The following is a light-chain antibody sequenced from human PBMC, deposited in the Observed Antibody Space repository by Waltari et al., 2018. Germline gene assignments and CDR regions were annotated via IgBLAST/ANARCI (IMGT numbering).Light chain of an antibody. CDR1: ELSKEY. CDR3: LSKDSGGYRV. CDR2: EDN. J-gene: IGLJ1*01. V-gene: IGLV3-10*01. Sequence: SYELTQPPSESVSPGQTAKITCSGDELSKEYAYWYQLKSGQVPVLLIYEDNKRPSGTPERFSCSSSGKMATLTISAAQVEDEGDYYCLSKDSGGYRVFGTGTKVTVL.